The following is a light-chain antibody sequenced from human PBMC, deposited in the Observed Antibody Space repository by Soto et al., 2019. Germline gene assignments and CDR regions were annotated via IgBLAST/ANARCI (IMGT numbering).Light chain of an antibody. Sequence: QSALTQPASVSGSPGQSITISCTGTSSDVGGYNYVSWYQQHPGKAPKLMIYDVSNRPSGVSNRFSGSKSGNTASLTISGLQAEDEADYYCCSYTSSSTLPFGGGTKLTVL. J-gene: IGLJ2*01. CDR3: CSYTSSSTLP. V-gene: IGLV2-14*01. CDR1: SSDVGGYNY. CDR2: DVS.